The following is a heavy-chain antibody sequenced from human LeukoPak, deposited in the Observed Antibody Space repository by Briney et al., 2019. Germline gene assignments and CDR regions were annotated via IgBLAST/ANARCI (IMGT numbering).Heavy chain of an antibody. CDR2: IRGSGSSR. CDR3: GIDQDGLYHYLDP. CDR1: GFTFSNHG. J-gene: IGHJ5*02. Sequence: GGSLRLSCAASGFTFSNHGMRWVRQAPGRGLEWVSSIRGSGSSRTYAGSVKGRVTISRDKSKNKLYLQMNSLRDEDTALYYCGIDQDGLYHYLDPWGQGTLVTVSS. V-gene: IGHV3-23*01. D-gene: IGHD3-16*01.